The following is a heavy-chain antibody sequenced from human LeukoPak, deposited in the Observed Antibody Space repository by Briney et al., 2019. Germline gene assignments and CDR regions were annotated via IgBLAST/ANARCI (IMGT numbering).Heavy chain of an antibody. Sequence: GGSLRLSCAASGFTFDDYAMHWVRQAPGKVLEWVSGISWNSGSIGYADSVKGRFTISRDNAKNSLYLQMSSLRAEDTALYYCAKDTGYYYDSSNYWVWGQGTLVTVSS. CDR1: GFTFDDYA. J-gene: IGHJ4*02. CDR2: ISWNSGSI. CDR3: AKDTGYYYDSSNYWV. V-gene: IGHV3-9*01. D-gene: IGHD3-22*01.